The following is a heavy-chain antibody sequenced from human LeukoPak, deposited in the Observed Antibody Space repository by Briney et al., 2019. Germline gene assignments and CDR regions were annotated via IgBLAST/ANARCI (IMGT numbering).Heavy chain of an antibody. J-gene: IGHJ3*02. Sequence: GGSLRLSCAASGFTFSTYGMQWVRQAPGKGLEWVAVIWYDGSNKYYADSVKGRFTISRDNSKNTLYLQMNSLRAEDTAVYYCAREIQDAFDIWGQGTMVTVSS. CDR2: IWYDGSNK. CDR1: GFTFSTYG. V-gene: IGHV3-33*08. CDR3: AREIQDAFDI.